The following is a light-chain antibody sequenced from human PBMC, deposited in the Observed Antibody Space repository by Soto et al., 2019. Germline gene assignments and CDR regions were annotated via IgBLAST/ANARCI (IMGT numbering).Light chain of an antibody. CDR3: HQYGRSLST. V-gene: IGKV1-17*03. J-gene: IGKJ1*01. Sequence: DIQMTQSPSDMSASVGDRVTITCRASQDISNFLVWFQQRPGKVPKRLMYSANRLESGVPSRFSGSGSGTEFTLTISGLEPEDFAVYYCHQYGRSLSTFGQGTKVEIK. CDR1: QDISNF. CDR2: SAN.